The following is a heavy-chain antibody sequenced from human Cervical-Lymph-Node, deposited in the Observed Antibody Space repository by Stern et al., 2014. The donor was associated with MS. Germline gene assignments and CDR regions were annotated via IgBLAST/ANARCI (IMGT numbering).Heavy chain of an antibody. J-gene: IGHJ4*02. V-gene: IGHV1-69*01. Sequence: QVQLGQSGAEVKKPASSVKVSCKVSGASFSTNAISWVRQAPGQGLEWMGAIVSIFDKANYAQRFRGRVTITADESTSTAYLDLSSLRSGDTAVYFCTREHHGGNFASWGQGTLVTVSS. CDR3: TREHHGGNFAS. D-gene: IGHD4-23*01. CDR2: IVSIFDKA. CDR1: GASFSTNA.